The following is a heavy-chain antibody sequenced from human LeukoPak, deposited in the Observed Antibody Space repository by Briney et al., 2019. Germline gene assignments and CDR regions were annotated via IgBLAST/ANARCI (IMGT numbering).Heavy chain of an antibody. Sequence: ASVKVSCKASGYSFTGYYIHWVRQAPGQGLEWMGWTNPNSGVTKYEQKFQGRVTMTRDTSTSTANMELSSLRSDDTAVYYCARGAVGYSGYDNWFDPWGQGTLVTVSS. CDR3: ARGAVGYSGYDNWFDP. CDR1: GYSFTGYY. J-gene: IGHJ5*02. V-gene: IGHV1-2*02. D-gene: IGHD5-12*01. CDR2: TNPNSGVT.